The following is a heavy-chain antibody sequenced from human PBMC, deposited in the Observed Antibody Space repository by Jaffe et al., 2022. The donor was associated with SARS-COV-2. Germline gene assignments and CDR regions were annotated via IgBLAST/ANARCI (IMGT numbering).Heavy chain of an antibody. CDR2: ISSSSTAI. D-gene: IGHD5-12*01. CDR1: GFIFNIYS. Sequence: EVQLVESGGDLVQPGGSLRLSCSGSGFIFNIYSMNWVRQAPGKGLEWVSYISSSSTAIYYADSVKGRFTISRDNAKNSLYLQMNSLRVDDTAVYFCARSRMSGFPYFSDFWGQGALVTVSS. V-gene: IGHV3-48*01. CDR3: ARSRMSGFPYFSDF. J-gene: IGHJ4*02.